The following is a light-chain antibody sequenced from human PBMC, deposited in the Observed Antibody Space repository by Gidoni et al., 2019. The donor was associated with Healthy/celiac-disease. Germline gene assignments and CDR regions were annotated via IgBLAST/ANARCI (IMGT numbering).Light chain of an antibody. CDR3: QQYDNLPIT. CDR2: DAS. J-gene: IGKJ5*01. Sequence: DIQMTQAPSSLSASGGERVTITCQASQDISNYLNWYQQKPGKAPKLLIYDASNLETGVPSSFSGSGSVTDFTFTISSLQPEDIATYYCQQYDNLPITFGQGTRLEIK. CDR1: QDISNY. V-gene: IGKV1-33*01.